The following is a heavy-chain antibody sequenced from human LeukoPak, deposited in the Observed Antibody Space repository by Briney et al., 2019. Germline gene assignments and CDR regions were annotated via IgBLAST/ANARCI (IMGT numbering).Heavy chain of an antibody. CDR3: ARGPPRGKYYYMDV. CDR1: GFTFSSFD. CDR2: IGTASDT. V-gene: IGHV3-13*01. D-gene: IGHD1-1*01. Sequence: GGSLRLSCAASGFTFSSFDMHWVRQPTGQGLEWVSTIGTASDTYYPGSVEGRFTLSRDNAKNSMYLQMNSLTAGDTAVCYCARGPPRGKYYYMDVWGKGTTVTVSS. J-gene: IGHJ6*03.